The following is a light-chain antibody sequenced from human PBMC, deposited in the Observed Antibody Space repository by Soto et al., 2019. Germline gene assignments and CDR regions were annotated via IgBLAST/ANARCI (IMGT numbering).Light chain of an antibody. V-gene: IGLV2-14*01. CDR2: DVS. CDR3: SSYTSSSTRV. Sequence: QSVLTQPASVSGSPGQSITISCTGTSSDVGGYNYVSWYQQHPGKAPELMIYDVSNRPSGVSNRFSGSKSGNTASLTIAGLRAKDEANYSCSSYTSSSTRVFGGGPSSPS. J-gene: IGLJ2*01. CDR1: SSDVGGYNY.